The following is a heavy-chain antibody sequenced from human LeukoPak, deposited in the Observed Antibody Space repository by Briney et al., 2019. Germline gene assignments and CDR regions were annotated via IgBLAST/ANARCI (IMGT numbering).Heavy chain of an antibody. J-gene: IGHJ4*02. D-gene: IGHD3-22*01. V-gene: IGHV1-2*02. CDR1: GYTFTGYY. Sequence: ASVKVSCKASGYTFTGYYMHWVRQAPGQGLEWMGWINPNSGGTNYAQKFQGRVTMTRDTSISTAYMELSRLRSDDTAVYYCARAQGWYYYDSSGYYYWGRGTLVTVSS. CDR3: ARAQGWYYYDSSGYYY. CDR2: INPNSGGT.